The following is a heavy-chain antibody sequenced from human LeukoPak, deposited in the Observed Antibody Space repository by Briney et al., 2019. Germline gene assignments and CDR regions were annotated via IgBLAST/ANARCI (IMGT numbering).Heavy chain of an antibody. V-gene: IGHV3-72*01. CDR1: GFTFSDHY. CDR2: TRDKANSYTT. J-gene: IGHJ3*02. CDR3: ARVGPPRSDAFDI. Sequence: GGPARLSCAASGFTFSDHYMDWVRQTPGKGLEWVGRTRDKANSYTTEYAASVKGRFTISRDDSKNSLYLQMNSLKTEDTAVYYCARVGPPRSDAFDIWGQGTMVTVSS.